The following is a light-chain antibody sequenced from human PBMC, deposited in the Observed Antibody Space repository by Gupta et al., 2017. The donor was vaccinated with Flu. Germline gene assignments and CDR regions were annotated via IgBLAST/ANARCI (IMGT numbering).Light chain of an antibody. V-gene: IGKV4-1*01. CDR2: WAS. Sequence: DIVMTQSPDSLAVSLGERATINCKSSQSILYNFNDKNYLAWYQQKPGRPPKLLIYWASTRESGVPDRFSGSGSGTDFTLTISSLQAEDVAVYYCQQYDGTFAWTFGQGTKVEIK. CDR3: QQYDGTFAWT. J-gene: IGKJ1*01. CDR1: QSILYNFNDKNY.